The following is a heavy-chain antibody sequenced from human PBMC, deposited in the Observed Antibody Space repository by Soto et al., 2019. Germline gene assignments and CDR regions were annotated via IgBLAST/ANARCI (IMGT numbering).Heavy chain of an antibody. D-gene: IGHD6-19*01. J-gene: IGHJ4*02. CDR2: ISSSGSTI. Sequence: GGSLRLSCAASGFTFSSYEMNWVRQAPGKGLEWASYISSSGSTIYYADSVKGRFTISRDNAKNSLYLQMNSLRAEDTAVYYCARDSRPGIAVAVLDYWGQGTLVTVSS. CDR3: ARDSRPGIAVAVLDY. V-gene: IGHV3-48*03. CDR1: GFTFSSYE.